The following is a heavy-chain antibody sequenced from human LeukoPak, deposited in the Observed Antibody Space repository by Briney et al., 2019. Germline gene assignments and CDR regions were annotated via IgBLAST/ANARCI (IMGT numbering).Heavy chain of an antibody. CDR3: ARASGDIVETATMGSY. CDR2: ISSSSSSI. J-gene: IGHJ4*02. D-gene: IGHD5-18*01. V-gene: IGHV3-21*01. CDR1: GFTFSSYS. Sequence: GGSLRLSCAASGFTFSSYSMNWVRQAPGKGLEWVSSISSSSSSIYYADPAKGRFTISRDNAKNSLYLQMNSLRAEDTAVYYCARASGDIVETATMGSYWGQGTLVTVSS.